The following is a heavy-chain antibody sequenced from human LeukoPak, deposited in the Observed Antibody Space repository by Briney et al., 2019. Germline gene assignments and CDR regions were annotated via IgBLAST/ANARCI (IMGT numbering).Heavy chain of an antibody. D-gene: IGHD2-2*01. CDR2: IRSKANSYAT. CDR3: TSGGYCSSTSWYVEN. V-gene: IGHV3-73*01. J-gene: IGHJ4*02. CDR1: GFTYSGSA. Sequence: GGSLRLSCAASGFTYSGSAMHWVRQAPGKGLEWVGRIRSKANSYATAYAASVKGRFTISRDDSKNTAYLQMNSLKTEDTAVYYCTSGGYCSSTSWYVENWGQGTLVTVSS.